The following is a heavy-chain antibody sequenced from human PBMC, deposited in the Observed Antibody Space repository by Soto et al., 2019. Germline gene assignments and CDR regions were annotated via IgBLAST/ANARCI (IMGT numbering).Heavy chain of an antibody. V-gene: IGHV4-31*03. D-gene: IGHD7-27*01. J-gene: IGHJ4*02. CDR3: ARAWAGHYFDY. CDR1: AGSISSGGYY. Sequence: SETLSLTCTVSAGSISSGGYYWSWIRQHPGKGLEWIGYIYYSGNTYYNPSLKSRVTISVDTSKNQFSLQLSSVTAADTAVYYCARAWAGHYFDYWGQGTLVTVSS. CDR2: IYYSGNT.